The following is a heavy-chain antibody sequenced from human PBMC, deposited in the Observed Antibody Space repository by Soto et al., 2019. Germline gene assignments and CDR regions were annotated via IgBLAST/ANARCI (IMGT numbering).Heavy chain of an antibody. CDR3: ARDVVAATPQPYGMDV. J-gene: IGHJ6*02. V-gene: IGHV3-21*01. D-gene: IGHD2-15*01. Sequence: EVQLVESGGGLVKPGGSLRLSCAASGFTFSSYSMNWVRQAPGKGLEWVPSISSSSSYIYYADSVKGRFTISRDNAKNSLYLQMNSLRAEDTAVYYCARDVVAATPQPYGMDVWGQGTTVTVSS. CDR1: GFTFSSYS. CDR2: ISSSSSYI.